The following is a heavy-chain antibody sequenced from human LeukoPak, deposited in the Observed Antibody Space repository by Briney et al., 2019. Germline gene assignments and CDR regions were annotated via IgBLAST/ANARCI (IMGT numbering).Heavy chain of an antibody. Sequence: GGSLRLSCAASGFTFNDYAMHWVRQTPGKGLEWVSLISWDGGVTHYADSVKGRFSISRDNAKNSLYLQMNSLRAEDTAVYYCARVWSPPYTSSWPSYFDFWGQGTLVTVSS. CDR1: GFTFNDYA. CDR3: ARVWSPPYTSSWPSYFDF. D-gene: IGHD6-13*01. CDR2: ISWDGGVT. J-gene: IGHJ4*02. V-gene: IGHV3-43D*03.